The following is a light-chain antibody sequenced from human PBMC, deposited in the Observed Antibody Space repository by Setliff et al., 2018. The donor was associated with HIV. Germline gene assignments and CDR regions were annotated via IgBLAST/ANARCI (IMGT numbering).Light chain of an antibody. CDR1: SSDVGTYNL. V-gene: IGLV2-23*02. Sequence: QPALTQPASVSGSPGQSITISCTGTSSDVGTYNLVSWYQQHPGKAPKLMICEVSKRPSGVSNRFAGSKSGNTASLTISGLQAEDEADYSCCSYAGSSTFVFGGGTKVTVL. J-gene: IGLJ2*01. CDR3: CSYAGSSTFV. CDR2: EVS.